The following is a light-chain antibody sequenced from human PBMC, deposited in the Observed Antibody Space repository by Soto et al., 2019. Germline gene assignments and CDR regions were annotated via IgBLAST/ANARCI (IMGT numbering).Light chain of an antibody. CDR3: QQYDISPET. J-gene: IGKJ1*01. CDR2: DAS. V-gene: IGKV3D-20*01. Sequence: EVVLTQSPATLSLSPGERASLSCVASQSLRNTYLAWYQLKPGLAPRLLIYDASARATDVPDRFSGSGSGTDFTLTISRLEPEDFAVYFCQQYDISPETFGQGTTVEVK. CDR1: QSLRNTY.